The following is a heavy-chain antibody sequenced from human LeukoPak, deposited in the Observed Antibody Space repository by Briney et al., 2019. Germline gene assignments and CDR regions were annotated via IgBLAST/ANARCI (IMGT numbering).Heavy chain of an antibody. Sequence: ASVKVSCKASGYPFIAHFLNWVRQAPGQGLEWMGNIDTTTGNPRYAQDFTGRFVFSLDTSVSTAYLQITSLKADDTAAYYCVRGTPTPGMDCWGQGTQVTVSS. D-gene: IGHD3-10*01. CDR3: VRGTPTPGMDC. J-gene: IGHJ4*02. CDR1: GYPFIAHF. CDR2: IDTTTGNP. V-gene: IGHV7-4-1*02.